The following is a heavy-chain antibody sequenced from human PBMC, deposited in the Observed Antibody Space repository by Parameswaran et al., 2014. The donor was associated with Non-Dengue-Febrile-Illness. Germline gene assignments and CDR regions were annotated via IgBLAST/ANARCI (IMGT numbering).Heavy chain of an antibody. V-gene: IGHV4-61*01. CDR1: GGSVSSGSYY. CDR2: IYYSGST. CDR3: AREIVWFGELSYYYNYGMDV. Sequence: ETLSLTCTVSGGSVSSGSYYWSWIRQPPGKGLEWIGYIYYSGSTNYNPSLKSRVTISVDTSKNQFSLKLSSVTAADTAVYYCAREIVWFGELSYYYNYGMDVWGQGTTVTVSS. D-gene: IGHD3-10*01. J-gene: IGHJ6*02.